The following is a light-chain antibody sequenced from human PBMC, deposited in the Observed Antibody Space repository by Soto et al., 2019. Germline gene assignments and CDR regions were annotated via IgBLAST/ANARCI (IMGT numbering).Light chain of an antibody. J-gene: IGLJ1*01. V-gene: IGLV2-14*01. Sequence: QSVLTQPASVSGSPGQSITISCTGTSNDVGGYNYVSWCQQHPGKAHKLMIYDVNNRPSGVSNRFSGSRSGNTASLTISGLQAEDEADYYCTSYTRSSTLEVFGTGTKVTVL. CDR1: SNDVGGYNY. CDR2: DVN. CDR3: TSYTRSSTLEV.